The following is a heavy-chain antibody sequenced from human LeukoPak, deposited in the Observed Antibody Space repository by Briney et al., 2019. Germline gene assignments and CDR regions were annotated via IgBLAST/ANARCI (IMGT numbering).Heavy chain of an antibody. J-gene: IGHJ4*02. D-gene: IGHD6-6*01. CDR2: ITSSGSTI. CDR1: GFTFGSYA. CDR3: ARARKCIAARLCYFDY. Sequence: SGGSLRLSCAASGFTFGSYAMSWVRQAPGKGLEWVSYITSSGSTIDYADSVKGRFTISRDNAKNSLYLQMNSLRAEDTAVYYCARARKCIAARLCYFDYWGQGTLVTVSS. V-gene: IGHV3-48*04.